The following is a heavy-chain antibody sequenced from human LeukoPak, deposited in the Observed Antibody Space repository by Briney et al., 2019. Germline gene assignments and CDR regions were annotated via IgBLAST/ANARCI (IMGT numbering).Heavy chain of an antibody. CDR1: GGTFSSYA. V-gene: IGHV1-69*13. CDR2: IIPIFGTA. CDR3: ARDSLLWFGESLWGFDY. Sequence: ASVKVSCKASGGTFSSYAISWVRQAPGQGLEWMGGIIPIFGTANYAQKFQGRVTITADESTSTAYMELSSLRSEDTAVYYCARDSLLWFGESLWGFDYWGQGTLVTVSS. D-gene: IGHD3-10*01. J-gene: IGHJ4*02.